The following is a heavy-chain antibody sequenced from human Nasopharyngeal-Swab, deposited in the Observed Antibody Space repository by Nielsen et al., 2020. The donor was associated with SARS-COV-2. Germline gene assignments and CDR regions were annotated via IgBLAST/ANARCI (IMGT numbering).Heavy chain of an antibody. Sequence: WIRQPPGKGLEWVAVISYDGSNKYYADSVKGRFTISRDNSKNTLYLQMNSLRAEDTAVYYCARGTLRLDIVVVPAVYFGYWGQGTLVTVSS. D-gene: IGHD2-2*03. V-gene: IGHV3-30*04. J-gene: IGHJ4*02. CDR3: ARGTLRLDIVVVPAVYFGY. CDR2: ISYDGSNK.